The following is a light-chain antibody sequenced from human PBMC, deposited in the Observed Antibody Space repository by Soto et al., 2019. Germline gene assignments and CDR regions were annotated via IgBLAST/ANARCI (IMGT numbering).Light chain of an antibody. V-gene: IGLV2-14*01. CDR3: SSYTSSSVYV. Sequence: QSALTQPASVSGSPGQSITISCTGTSSDVGDYNYVSWYQQHPGKAPKLMIYDVSNRPSGVSNRFSCSKSGNTASLTISGLQAEAEADYYCSSYTSSSVYVFGTGTKLTVL. J-gene: IGLJ1*01. CDR2: DVS. CDR1: SSDVGDYNY.